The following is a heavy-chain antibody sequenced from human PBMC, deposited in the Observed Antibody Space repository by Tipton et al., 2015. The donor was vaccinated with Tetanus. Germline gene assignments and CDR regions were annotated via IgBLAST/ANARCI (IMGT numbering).Heavy chain of an antibody. D-gene: IGHD3-22*01. V-gene: IGHV1-2*02. CDR3: ARAVGEYYYDSSGYSHNWFDP. J-gene: IGHJ5*02. CDR1: GYTFTGYY. CDR2: INPNSGGT. Sequence: QVQLVQSGAEVKKPGASVKVSCKASGYTFTGYYMHWVRQAPGQGLEWMGWINPNSGGTNYAQKFQGRVTMTRDTSISTAYMELSRLRSDDTAVYYCARAVGEYYYDSSGYSHNWFDPWGQGTLVTVSS.